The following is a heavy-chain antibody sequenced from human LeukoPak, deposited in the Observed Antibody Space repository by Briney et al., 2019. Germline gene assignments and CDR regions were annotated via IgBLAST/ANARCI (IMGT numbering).Heavy chain of an antibody. D-gene: IGHD2-15*01. J-gene: IGHJ4*02. Sequence: GESLKISWKGSGYSFTSYWIGRVRQMPGKGLEWMVIFYPGDSDTRYSPSFQGQVTISADKSISTAYLQWSSLKASDTAMYYCARSSWGYCSGGSCLLYYFDYWGQGTLVTVSS. CDR3: ARSSWGYCSGGSCLLYYFDY. V-gene: IGHV5-51*01. CDR2: FYPGDSDT. CDR1: GYSFTSYW.